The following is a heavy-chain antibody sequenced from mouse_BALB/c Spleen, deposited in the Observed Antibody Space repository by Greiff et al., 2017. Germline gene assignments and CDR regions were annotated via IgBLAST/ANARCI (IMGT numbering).Heavy chain of an antibody. Sequence: QVQLQQSGAELARPGASVKMSCKASGYTFTRYTMHWVKQRPGQGLEWIGYINPSSGYTNYNQKFKDKATLTADKSSSTAYMQLSSLTSEDSAVYYCARSTMITTDYAMDYWGQGTSVTVSS. CDR3: ARSTMITTDYAMDY. CDR2: INPSSGYT. V-gene: IGHV1-4*01. D-gene: IGHD2-4*01. J-gene: IGHJ4*01. CDR1: GYTFTRYT.